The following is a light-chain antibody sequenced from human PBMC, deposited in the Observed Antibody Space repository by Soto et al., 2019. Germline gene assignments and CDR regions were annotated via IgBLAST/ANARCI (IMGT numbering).Light chain of an antibody. V-gene: IGLV2-23*01. J-gene: IGLJ1*01. CDR1: SSDVGGYNL. CDR2: EGS. Sequence: QPVLTQPASVSGSPGQSITISCTGTSSDVGGYNLVSWYQQHPGKARKLMIYEGSKRPSGVSNRFSGSKSGNTASLTISGLQAEDEGDYYCCSYARIATYVFGTGTKLTVL. CDR3: CSYARIATYV.